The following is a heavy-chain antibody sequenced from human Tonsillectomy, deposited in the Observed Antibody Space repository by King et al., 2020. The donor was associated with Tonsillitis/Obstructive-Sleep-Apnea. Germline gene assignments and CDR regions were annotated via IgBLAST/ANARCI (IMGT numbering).Heavy chain of an antibody. Sequence: VQLVESGGGLVHPGGSLRLSCSASGFTFSSYAMSWVRQAPGKGLEWVSTISGLGSYTYYADAVKGRFTNSRDNSKSTLYLQMNNLRAEDTAVYYCAKLSHLAAAGTRYYFDYWGQGTLVTVSS. D-gene: IGHD6-13*01. CDR1: GFTFSSYA. J-gene: IGHJ4*02. CDR2: ISGLGSYT. CDR3: AKLSHLAAAGTRYYFDY. V-gene: IGHV3-23*04.